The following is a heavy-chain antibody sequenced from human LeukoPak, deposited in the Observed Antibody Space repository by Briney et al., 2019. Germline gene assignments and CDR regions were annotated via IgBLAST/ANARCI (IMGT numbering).Heavy chain of an antibody. CDR2: IRGDGGET. V-gene: IGHV3-74*01. Sequence: PGGSLRLSCAASGFTFTNHWMHWVRQVLGKGLAWISRIRGDGGETNYADSVRGRFTTSRDNAKNLLYLQMDSLGAEDTAVYYCGRDAVLGSGSIDYWGHGVLVAVSS. D-gene: IGHD3-10*01. CDR1: GFTFTNHW. J-gene: IGHJ4*01. CDR3: GRDAVLGSGSIDY.